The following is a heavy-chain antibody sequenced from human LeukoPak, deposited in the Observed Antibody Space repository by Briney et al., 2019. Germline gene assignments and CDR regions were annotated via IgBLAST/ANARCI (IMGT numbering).Heavy chain of an antibody. CDR3: AKRDSSGSYPYYFDY. CDR2: IGGSDGST. V-gene: IGHV3-23*01. D-gene: IGHD3-22*01. CDR1: GFTFSTHA. J-gene: IGHJ4*02. Sequence: GGSLRLSCVASGFTFSTHAMRWVRLAPGKGLEWVSAIGGSDGSTYYADSVKGRFTISRDNSKGKLYLQMHSLRVEYTAAYYCAKRDSSGSYPYYFDYWGQGTLVTVSS.